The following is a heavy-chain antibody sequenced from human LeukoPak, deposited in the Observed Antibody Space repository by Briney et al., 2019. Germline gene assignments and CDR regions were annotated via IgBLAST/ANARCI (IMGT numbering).Heavy chain of an antibody. CDR2: ISGSGYST. Sequence: GGSLRLACAASGFTFSHYGMSWVCQAPGKGLEWVSAISGSGYSTYYADSVKGRFTISRDNAKNSLYLQMNSLRAEDTAVYYCAELGITMIGGVWGKGTTVTISS. J-gene: IGHJ6*04. CDR3: AELGITMIGGV. D-gene: IGHD3-10*02. CDR1: GFTFSHYG. V-gene: IGHV3-23*01.